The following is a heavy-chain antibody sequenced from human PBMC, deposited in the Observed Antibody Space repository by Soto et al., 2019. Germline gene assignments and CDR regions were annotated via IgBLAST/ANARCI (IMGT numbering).Heavy chain of an antibody. CDR3: ARHRRGYYYYYYMDV. Sequence: SETLSLTCTVSGGSISSYYWSWIRQPPGKGLEWIGYIYYSGSTNYNPSLQSRVTISVDTSKNQFSLKLSSVTAADTAVYYCARHRRGYYYYYYMDVWGKGTTVTVSS. J-gene: IGHJ6*03. CDR1: GGSISSYY. V-gene: IGHV4-59*08. CDR2: IYYSGST.